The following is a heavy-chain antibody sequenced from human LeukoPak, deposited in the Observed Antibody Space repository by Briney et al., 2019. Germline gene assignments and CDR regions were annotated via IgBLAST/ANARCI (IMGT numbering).Heavy chain of an antibody. CDR3: ARGKHGSGNYYLYNWFDP. D-gene: IGHD3-10*01. Sequence: PSQTLSLTCTLSGGSITSGNYYWSWIRQPPGKGLEWIGSIYHTGNTDYNPSLKSRVSLSVDTSKNQFSLSLNSVTAADTAVYYCARGKHGSGNYYLYNWFDPWGQGILVTVSS. CDR1: GGSITSGNYY. CDR2: IYHTGNT. J-gene: IGHJ5*02. V-gene: IGHV4-30-2*01.